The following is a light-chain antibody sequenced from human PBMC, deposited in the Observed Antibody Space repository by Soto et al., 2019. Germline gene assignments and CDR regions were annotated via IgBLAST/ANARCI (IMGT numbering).Light chain of an antibody. CDR2: GNS. CDR1: SSNIGAGSD. CDR3: QSYDIILCGAQV. Sequence: QSVLTQPPSVSGAPGQRVTISGTGSSSNIGAGSDVHWYQQLPGTSPKLLIYGNSNRPSGVPDRFSGSKSGTSASLANTGLQAEDEADYYCQSYDIILCGAQVFGGGTNLTV. J-gene: IGLJ2*01. V-gene: IGLV1-40*01.